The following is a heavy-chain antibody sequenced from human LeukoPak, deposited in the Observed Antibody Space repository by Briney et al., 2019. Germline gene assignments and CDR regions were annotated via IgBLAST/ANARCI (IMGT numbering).Heavy chain of an antibody. D-gene: IGHD4-17*01. J-gene: IGHJ4*02. CDR3: AKETRDYGDYAPFDY. V-gene: IGHV3-66*01. CDR2: IYSGGST. CDR1: GFTVTSKY. Sequence: GSLRLSCVASGFTVTSKYMSWVRQAPGKGLEWVSVIYSGGSTYYADSVKGRFTISGDSSKNTLYLQMNSLRAEDTAVYYCAKETRDYGDYAPFDYWGQGTLVTVSS.